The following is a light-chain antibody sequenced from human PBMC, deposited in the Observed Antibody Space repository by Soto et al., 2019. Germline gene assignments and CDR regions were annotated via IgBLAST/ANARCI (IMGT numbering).Light chain of an antibody. CDR2: DAS. V-gene: IGKV3-11*01. CDR1: QSVSSY. CDR3: QQRSNWPPT. Sequence: EIVLTQSPATLSLSPGERATLSCGASQSVSSYLAWYQQKPGQAPRLLIYDASNRATGIPARFSGSGSGTDFTLTISSLEPEDFALHYCQQRSNWPPTFGGGTKVEIK. J-gene: IGKJ4*01.